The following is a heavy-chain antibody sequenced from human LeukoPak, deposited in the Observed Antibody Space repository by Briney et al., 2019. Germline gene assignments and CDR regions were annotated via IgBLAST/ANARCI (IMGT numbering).Heavy chain of an antibody. CDR2: LKPSGASP. CDR1: GYTFTSHY. D-gene: IGHD3-22*01. J-gene: IGHJ4*02. V-gene: IGHV1-46*01. CDR3: ASSRGYYPDY. Sequence: GASVKVSCKASGYTFTSHYMHWVRQAPGQGLEWMGILKPSGASPSYAQKLQGRVTMTRDTSTSTVYMELSSLRSEDTAVCYCASSRGYYPDYWGQGTLVTVSS.